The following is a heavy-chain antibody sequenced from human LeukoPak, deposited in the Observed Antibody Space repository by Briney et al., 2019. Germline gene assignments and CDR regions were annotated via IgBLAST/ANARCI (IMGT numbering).Heavy chain of an antibody. CDR1: GFTVSSNY. CDR3: ACGHSVGATPLEYYFDY. D-gene: IGHD1-26*01. CDR2: IYSGGST. V-gene: IGHV3-53*01. Sequence: GGSLRLSCAASGFTVSSNYMSWVRQAPGKGLEWVSVIYSGGSTYYADSVKGRFTISRDNSKSTLYIQMNSLRAEDTAVYYCACGHSVGATPLEYYFDYWGQGTLVTVSS. J-gene: IGHJ4*02.